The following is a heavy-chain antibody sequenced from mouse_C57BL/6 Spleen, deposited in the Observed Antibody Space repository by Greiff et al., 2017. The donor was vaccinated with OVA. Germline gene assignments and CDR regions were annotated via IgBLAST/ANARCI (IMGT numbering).Heavy chain of an antibody. V-gene: IGHV1-42*01. D-gene: IGHD1-1*01. CDR1: GYSFTGYY. Sequence: EVQLQQSGPELVKPGASVKISCKASGYSFTGYYMNWVKQSPEKSLEWIGEINPSTGGTTYNQKFKAKATLTVDKSSSTAYMQLKSLTSEDSAVYYCARGRFITTVVGDFFAYWGQGTLVTVSA. CDR3: ARGRFITTVVGDFFAY. CDR2: INPSTGGT. J-gene: IGHJ3*01.